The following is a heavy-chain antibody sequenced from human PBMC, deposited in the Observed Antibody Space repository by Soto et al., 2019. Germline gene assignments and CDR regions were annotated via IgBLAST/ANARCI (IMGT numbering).Heavy chain of an antibody. CDR1: GFTFSSYA. J-gene: IGHJ6*02. CDR2: ISYDGSNK. Sequence: QVQLVESGGGVVQPGRSLRLSCAASGFTFSSYAMHWVRQAPGKGLEGVAVISYDGSNKYYADSVKGRFTISRDNSKNTLYLQMNSLRAEDTAVYYCARSGYCSSTSCPGESMDVWGQGTTVTVSS. CDR3: ARSGYCSSTSCPGESMDV. D-gene: IGHD2-2*01. V-gene: IGHV3-30-3*01.